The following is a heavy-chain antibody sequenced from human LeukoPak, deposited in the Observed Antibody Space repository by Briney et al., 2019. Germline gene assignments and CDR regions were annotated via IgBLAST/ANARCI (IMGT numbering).Heavy chain of an antibody. J-gene: IGHJ4*02. CDR2: IYYSGST. CDR1: GGSISSSSYY. V-gene: IGHV4-39*01. CDR3: ARQSYYYDSSGRSYFDY. D-gene: IGHD3-22*01. Sequence: PSETLSLTCTVSGGSISSSSYYRGWIRQPPGKGLEWIGSIYYSGSTYYNPSLKSRVNIFVDTSKNQFSLKLSSVTAADTAVYYCARQSYYYDSSGRSYFDYWGQGTLVTVSS.